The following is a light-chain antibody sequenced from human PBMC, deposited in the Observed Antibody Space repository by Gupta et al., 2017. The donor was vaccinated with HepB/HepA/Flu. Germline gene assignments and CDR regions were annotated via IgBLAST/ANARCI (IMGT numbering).Light chain of an antibody. CDR1: NIGTKG. J-gene: IGLJ2*01. CDR3: QVWDSSDDSAV. CDR2: NDS. Sequence: SYVLTQPPSVSVAPGKPASTTCGGNNIGTKGVHWYQQMPGQAPVMVIYNDSDRPSGIPERFSGSNSGSTATLTISRVEAGDEAEYYCQVWDSSDDSAVFGGGTKLTVL. V-gene: IGLV3-21*04.